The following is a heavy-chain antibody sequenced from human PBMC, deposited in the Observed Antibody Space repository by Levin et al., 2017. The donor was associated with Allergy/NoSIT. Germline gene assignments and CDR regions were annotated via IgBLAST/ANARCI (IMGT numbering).Heavy chain of an antibody. Sequence: PGGSLRLSCKASGYTFTSYDINWVRQATGQGLEWMGWMNPNSGNTGYAQKFQGRVTMTRNTSISTAYMELSSLRSEDTAVYYCARGPSDTAILGPGDYWGQGTLVTVSS. D-gene: IGHD5-18*01. J-gene: IGHJ4*02. CDR2: MNPNSGNT. CDR3: ARGPSDTAILGPGDY. V-gene: IGHV1-8*01. CDR1: GYTFTSYD.